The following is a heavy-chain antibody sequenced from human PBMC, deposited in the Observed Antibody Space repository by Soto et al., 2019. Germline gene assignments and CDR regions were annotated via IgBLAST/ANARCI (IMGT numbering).Heavy chain of an antibody. CDR1: GFTFSDYY. J-gene: IGHJ4*02. CDR3: ARSQLYYDSSGYPDY. D-gene: IGHD3-22*01. V-gene: IGHV3-11*01. CDR2: ISSSGSTI. Sequence: GGSLRLSCAASGFTFSDYYMSWIRQAPGKGLEWVSYISSSGSTIYYGDSVRGRFTISRDSAKNSLYLQMNSLRAEDTAVYYCARSQLYYDSSGYPDYWGQGTLVTVSS.